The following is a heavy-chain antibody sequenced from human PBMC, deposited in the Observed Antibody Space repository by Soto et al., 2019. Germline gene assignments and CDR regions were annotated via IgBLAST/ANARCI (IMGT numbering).Heavy chain of an antibody. CDR3: ARRYGFAFDI. Sequence: SETLSLTCTGSGCSISRYYWSWIRQPPGKGLEWIGYIYYSGSTNYNPSLKSRVTISVDTSKNQFSLKLSSVTAADTAVDYCARRYGFAFDIWGQGTMVTVSS. CDR2: IYYSGST. D-gene: IGHD4-17*01. J-gene: IGHJ3*02. CDR1: GCSISRYY. V-gene: IGHV4-59*08.